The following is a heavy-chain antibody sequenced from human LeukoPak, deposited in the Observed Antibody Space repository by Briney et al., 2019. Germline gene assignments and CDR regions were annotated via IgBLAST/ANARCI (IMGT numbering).Heavy chain of an antibody. J-gene: IGHJ3*02. V-gene: IGHV3-21*01. D-gene: IGHD2-15*01. Sequence: GGSLRLSCAASGFTFSTYTMNWVRQAPGKGLEWVSSISGSSIYIYYADSVKGRFTISRDNAKNSLYLQMNSLRAEDTAVYYCARGGAYCSGGSCSQGYDAFDIWGQGTMVTVSS. CDR2: ISGSSIYI. CDR1: GFTFSTYT. CDR3: ARGGAYCSGGSCSQGYDAFDI.